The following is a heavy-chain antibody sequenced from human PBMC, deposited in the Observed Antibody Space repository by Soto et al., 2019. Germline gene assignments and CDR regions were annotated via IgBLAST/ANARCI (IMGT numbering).Heavy chain of an antibody. CDR3: ARESEDLTSNFDY. V-gene: IGHV3-21*01. CDR1: GLTFSRYS. J-gene: IGHJ4*02. Sequence: EVQLVESGGGLVRPGGSLRLSCAASGLTFSRYSMNWVRQAPGKGLEWVSSISSTTNYIYYADSMKGRFTVFRDNAKNSVYLDMNSLSAEDTAVYYCARESEDLTSNFDYWGQGTLVTVSS. CDR2: ISSTTNYI.